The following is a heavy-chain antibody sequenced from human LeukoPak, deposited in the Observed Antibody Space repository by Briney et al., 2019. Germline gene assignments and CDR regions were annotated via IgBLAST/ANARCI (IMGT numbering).Heavy chain of an antibody. CDR1: GGSFSDYY. D-gene: IGHD1-1*01. Sequence: SETLSLTCAVYGGSFSDYYWNWIRQPPGKGLEWIGEINHSGDTNYNPSLKSRVTISVDTSRNQFSLNLTSVTAADTAVYYCATMSSTTRYYYYDYGTDVWGHGTTVTVSS. V-gene: IGHV4-34*01. CDR3: ATMSSTTRYYYYDYGTDV. J-gene: IGHJ6*01. CDR2: INHSGDT.